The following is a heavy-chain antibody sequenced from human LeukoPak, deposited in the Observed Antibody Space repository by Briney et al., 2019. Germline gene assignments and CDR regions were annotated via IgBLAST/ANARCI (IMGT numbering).Heavy chain of an antibody. Sequence: SETLSLTCTVSGGSISSSSYYWGWIRQPPGKGLEWIGSIYYSGSTYYNPSLKSRVTISVDTSKNQFSLKLSSVTAADTAVYYCARHDGIQVFDPWGQGTLVTVSS. J-gene: IGHJ5*02. CDR2: IYYSGST. CDR3: ARHDGIQVFDP. D-gene: IGHD1-14*01. V-gene: IGHV4-39*01. CDR1: GGSISSSSYY.